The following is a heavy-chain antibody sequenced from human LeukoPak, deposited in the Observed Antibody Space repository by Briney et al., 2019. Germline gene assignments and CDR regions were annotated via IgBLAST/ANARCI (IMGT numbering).Heavy chain of an antibody. CDR3: ARDQYSGHWYYALDI. D-gene: IGHD6-19*01. CDR1: GFTFSSDS. V-gene: IGHV3-48*02. CDR2: ISSSISVI. J-gene: IGHJ3*02. Sequence: PGGSLRLSCAASGFTFSSDSMNWVRQAPGKGLEWVSYISSSISVIYYADSVKGRFTISRDNAKNSLYLQMNSLRDEDTAVYYCARDQYSGHWYYALDIWGQGTMVTVSS.